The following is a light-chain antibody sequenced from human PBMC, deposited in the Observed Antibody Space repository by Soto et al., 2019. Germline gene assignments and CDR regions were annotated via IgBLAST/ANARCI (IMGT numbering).Light chain of an antibody. V-gene: IGLV1-44*01. J-gene: IGLJ3*02. CDR3: AAWDDGLKGPGV. CDR1: SSDIGTNT. CDR2: SDN. Sequence: QSVLTQPPSASGTPGQRVTISCSGSSSDIGTNTVNWYQQLPGTAPKLLIYSDNQRPSGVPDRFSGSRSGTSASLAISGLQSEDEADYYCAAWDDGLKGPGVFGGGTKVTVL.